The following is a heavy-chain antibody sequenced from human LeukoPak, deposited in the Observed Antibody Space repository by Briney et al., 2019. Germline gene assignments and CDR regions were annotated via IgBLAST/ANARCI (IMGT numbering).Heavy chain of an antibody. CDR2: INHSGST. D-gene: IGHD3-9*01. V-gene: IGHV4-34*01. Sequence: SETLSLICAVYGGSFSDYYWSWIRQPPGKGLEWIGEINHSGSTNYNPSLKSRVTISVDTSKNQFSLKLSSVTAADTAVYYCARVGYYNGFDYWGQGTLVTVSS. CDR1: GGSFSDYY. J-gene: IGHJ4*02. CDR3: ARVGYYNGFDY.